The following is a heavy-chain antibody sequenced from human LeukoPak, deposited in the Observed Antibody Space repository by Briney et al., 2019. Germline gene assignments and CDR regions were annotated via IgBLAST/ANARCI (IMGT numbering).Heavy chain of an antibody. CDR1: GFTSSSYW. V-gene: IGHV3-74*01. D-gene: IGHD3-10*01. J-gene: IGHJ5*02. CDR2: INSDGSST. CDR3: ARAPVLLWFGEVDP. Sequence: PGGSLRLSCAASGFTSSSYWMHWVRQAPGKGLVWVSRINSDGSSTSYADSVKGRFTISRDNAKNTLYLQMNSLRAEDTAVYYCARAPVLLWFGEVDPWGQGTLVTVSS.